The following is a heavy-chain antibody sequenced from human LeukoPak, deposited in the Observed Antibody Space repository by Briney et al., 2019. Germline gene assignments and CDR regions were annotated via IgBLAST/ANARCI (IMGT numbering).Heavy chain of an antibody. V-gene: IGHV3-23*01. J-gene: IGHJ6*02. CDR2: INGHGVSI. CDR1: GFVFDDYA. CDR3: AKTSGYQISDPMDF. Sequence: GGSLRLSCITSGFVFDDYAVSWVRRAPGKGLEWVSGINGHGVSIYYADSVKGRFTISRNNSRNTVSLQINSLRAEDTAIYYCAKTSGYQISDPMDFWGQGTTVTVSS. D-gene: IGHD2-2*01.